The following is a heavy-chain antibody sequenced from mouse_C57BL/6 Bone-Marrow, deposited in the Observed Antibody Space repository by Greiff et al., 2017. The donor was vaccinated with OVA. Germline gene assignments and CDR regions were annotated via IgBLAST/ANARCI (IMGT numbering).Heavy chain of an antibody. CDR1: GYSFTGYY. CDR2: INPSTGGT. D-gene: IGHD2-12*01. CDR3: ARLRRDYFDY. V-gene: IGHV1-42*01. J-gene: IGHJ2*01. Sequence: EVKLQESGPELVKPGASVKISCKASGYSFTGYYMNWVKQSPEKSLEWIGEINPSTGGTTYNQKFKAKATLTVDKSSSTAYMQLKSLTSEDSAVYYCARLRRDYFDYWGQGTTLTVSS.